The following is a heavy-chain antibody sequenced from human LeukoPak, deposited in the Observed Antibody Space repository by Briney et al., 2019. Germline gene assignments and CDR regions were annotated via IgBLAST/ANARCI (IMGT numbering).Heavy chain of an antibody. J-gene: IGHJ6*03. CDR1: GYTFTSYA. CDR2: IIPILGIA. D-gene: IGHD2-2*01. Sequence: GASVKVSCKASGYTFTSYAISWVRQAPGQGLEWMGRIIPILGIANYAQKFQGRVTITADKSTSTAYMELSSLRSEDTAVYYCASSDIVVVPAAYAHDYYYYYYMDVWGKGTTVTVSS. CDR3: ASSDIVVVPAAYAHDYYYYYYMDV. V-gene: IGHV1-69*04.